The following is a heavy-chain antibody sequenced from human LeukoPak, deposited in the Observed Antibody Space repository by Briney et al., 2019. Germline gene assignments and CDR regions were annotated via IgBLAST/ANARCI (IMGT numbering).Heavy chain of an antibody. CDR1: VDTFTPYY. CDR3: ASVDGGDCYYFDY. D-gene: IGHD2-21*02. V-gene: IGHV1-2*02. CDR2: INPNNGGT. J-gene: IGHJ4*02. Sequence: ASVKVSSKGSVDTFTPYYICWVCHAPGQELEWMGWINPNNGGTNYAQKFQGRVTMTLDTSISTGYVELSRLRSDDTAIYFCASVDGGDCYYFDYWGQGTLVTVFS.